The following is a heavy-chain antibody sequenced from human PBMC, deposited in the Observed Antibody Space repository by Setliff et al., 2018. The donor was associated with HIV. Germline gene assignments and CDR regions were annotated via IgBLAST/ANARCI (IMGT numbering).Heavy chain of an antibody. CDR2: IYYSGKT. CDR1: GASIGTEKYY. D-gene: IGHD3-22*01. Sequence: SETLSLTCNVSGASIGTEKYYWGWIRQTPGKGLDWIATIYYSGKTYYNPSLKSRVSMSIDTSGNRISLTLTSVTAADTAVYYCAMGSSGYPFDYWGQGSLVTVSS. CDR3: AMGSSGYPFDY. J-gene: IGHJ4*02. V-gene: IGHV4-39*01.